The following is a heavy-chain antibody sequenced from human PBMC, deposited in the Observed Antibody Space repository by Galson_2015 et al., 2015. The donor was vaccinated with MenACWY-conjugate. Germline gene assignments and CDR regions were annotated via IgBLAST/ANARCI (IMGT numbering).Heavy chain of an antibody. D-gene: IGHD6-6*01. CDR3: AHRRPHSSSSLNWFDP. Sequence: KPTQTLTLTCTFSGFSLSTSGVGVGWIRQPPGKALEWLALIYWDDDKRYSPSLKSRLTITKDTSKNQVVLTMTNMDPVDTATYYCAHRRPHSSSSLNWFDPWGQGTLVTVSS. CDR2: IYWDDDK. V-gene: IGHV2-5*02. J-gene: IGHJ5*02. CDR1: GFSLSTSGVG.